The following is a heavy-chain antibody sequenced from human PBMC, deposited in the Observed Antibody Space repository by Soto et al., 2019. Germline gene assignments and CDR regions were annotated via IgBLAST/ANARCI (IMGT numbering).Heavy chain of an antibody. Sequence: GGSLRLSCAASGFTVSSNYMSWVRQAPGKGLEWVSVIYSGGSTYYADSVKGRFTISRHNSKNTLYLQMNSLRAEDTAVYYCARFASLQLFYYYMDVWGKGTTVTVSS. CDR3: ARFASLQLFYYYMDV. J-gene: IGHJ6*03. V-gene: IGHV3-53*04. D-gene: IGHD3-10*01. CDR2: IYSGGST. CDR1: GFTVSSNY.